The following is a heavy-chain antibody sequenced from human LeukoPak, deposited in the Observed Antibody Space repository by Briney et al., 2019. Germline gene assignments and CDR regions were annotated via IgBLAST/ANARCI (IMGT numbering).Heavy chain of an antibody. CDR1: GFTFSSNY. Sequence: GGSLRLSCAASGFTFSSNYMSWVRQAPGKGLEWVSVIYSGGSTYYADSVKGRFTISRDNSKNTLYLQMNSLRAEDTAVYYCARDRDCSGGSCCAFDYWGQGTLVTVSS. CDR2: IYSGGST. V-gene: IGHV3-66*01. J-gene: IGHJ4*02. D-gene: IGHD2-15*01. CDR3: ARDRDCSGGSCCAFDY.